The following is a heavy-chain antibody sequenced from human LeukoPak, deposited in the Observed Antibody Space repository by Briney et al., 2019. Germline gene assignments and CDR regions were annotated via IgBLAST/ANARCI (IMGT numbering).Heavy chain of an antibody. CDR2: ISYDGSNK. V-gene: IGHV3-30*04. Sequence: RGSLRLSCAASGFTFRSYAMQWVRQPPGKGLEWVAVISYDGSNKYYADSVKGRFTISRDNSKNTLYLQMNSLRAEDTAVYYCARGLYPYYYYMDVWGKGTTVTVSS. D-gene: IGHD2-2*02. CDR1: GFTFRSYA. CDR3: ARGLYPYYYYMDV. J-gene: IGHJ6*03.